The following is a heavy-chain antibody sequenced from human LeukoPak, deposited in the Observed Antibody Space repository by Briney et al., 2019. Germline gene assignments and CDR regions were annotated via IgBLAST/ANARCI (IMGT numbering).Heavy chain of an antibody. CDR2: IDTNSGGT. D-gene: IGHD2-15*01. Sequence: GASVKVSCKASGYTFTGYYMHWVRQAPGQGLEWRAWIDTNSGGTNYAQKFQSRVTMTRDTSIGTAYLELSRLRADDTAMYYCARDVGSGGAFAFDIWGQGTMVTVSS. V-gene: IGHV1-2*02. CDR1: GYTFTGYY. J-gene: IGHJ3*02. CDR3: ARDVGSGGAFAFDI.